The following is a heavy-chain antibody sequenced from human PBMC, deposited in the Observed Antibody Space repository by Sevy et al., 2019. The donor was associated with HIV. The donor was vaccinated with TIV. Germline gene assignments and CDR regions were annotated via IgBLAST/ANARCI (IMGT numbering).Heavy chain of an antibody. D-gene: IGHD2-2*03. Sequence: SETLSLTCSVSGSSISSSDSYWSWIRQPPGKGLEWIGYIHYSGGTYYNPFLKSRVAMSVDTSERQFSLRLSFMTAADTAVYYCANKRGYSHGPFDYWGQGALVTVSS. CDR2: IHYSGGT. CDR1: GSSISSSDSY. J-gene: IGHJ4*02. CDR3: ANKRGYSHGPFDY. V-gene: IGHV4-30-4*01.